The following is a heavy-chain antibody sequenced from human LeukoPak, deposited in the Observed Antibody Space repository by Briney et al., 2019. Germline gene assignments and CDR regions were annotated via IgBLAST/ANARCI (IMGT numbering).Heavy chain of an antibody. CDR3: AREPRDLTWFGELLH. CDR2: IWYDGSNK. D-gene: IGHD3-10*01. CDR1: GFTFSSYG. V-gene: IGHV3-30*19. Sequence: GRSLRLSCAASGFTFSSYGMHWVRQAPGKGLEWVAVIWYDGSNKYYADSVKGRFTISRDNSKNTLYLQMNSLRAEDTAVYYCAREPRDLTWFGELLHWGQGTLVTVSS. J-gene: IGHJ4*02.